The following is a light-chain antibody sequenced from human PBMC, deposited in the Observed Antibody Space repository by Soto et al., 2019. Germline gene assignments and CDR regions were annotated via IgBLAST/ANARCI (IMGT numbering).Light chain of an antibody. CDR1: QSISSY. Sequence: DIQMTQSPSSLSASVGDRVNITCRASQSISSYLNWYQQKPGKAPKLLIYAASSLQSGVPSRFGGSGSGTDFTLTISSLQPEDFATYYCQQSYSTPITFGQGTRLEIK. V-gene: IGKV1-39*01. J-gene: IGKJ5*01. CDR3: QQSYSTPIT. CDR2: AAS.